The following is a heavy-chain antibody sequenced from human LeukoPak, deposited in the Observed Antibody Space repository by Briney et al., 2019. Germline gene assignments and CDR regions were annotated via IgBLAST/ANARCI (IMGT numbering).Heavy chain of an antibody. CDR2: ISSSSSYI. CDR3: ARAKAEAGTSTSDY. J-gene: IGHJ4*02. Sequence: GGSLRLSCAASGFTFSSYSMNWVRQAPGKGLEWVSSISSSSSYIYYADSVKGRFTISRDNAKNSLYLQMNSLRAEDTAVYYCARAKAEAGTSTSDYWGQGTLVTVSS. V-gene: IGHV3-21*01. D-gene: IGHD6-13*01. CDR1: GFTFSSYS.